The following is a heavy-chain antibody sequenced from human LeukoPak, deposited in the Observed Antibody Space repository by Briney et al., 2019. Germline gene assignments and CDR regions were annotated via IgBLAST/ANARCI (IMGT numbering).Heavy chain of an antibody. V-gene: IGHV3-74*01. CDR2: INTDGSST. CDR1: GFTFSSYW. CDR3: ARELASGD. Sequence: PGGSLRLSCAASGFTFSSYWMHWVRQAPGKGLVWVSQINTDGSSTTYADSVKGRFTISRDNAKNTLYLQMNSLRAEDTAVYYCARELASGDWGQETLVTVSS. D-gene: IGHD6-13*01. J-gene: IGHJ4*02.